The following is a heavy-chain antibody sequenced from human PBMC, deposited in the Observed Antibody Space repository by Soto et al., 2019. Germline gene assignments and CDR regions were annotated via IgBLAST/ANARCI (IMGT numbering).Heavy chain of an antibody. D-gene: IGHD6-19*01. J-gene: IGHJ4*02. CDR2: VLPISGKT. CDR1: GGTFRNYA. Sequence: QVQLVQSGAEVKKPGSSVTVSCKASGGTFRNYAIDWVRQAPGQGLEWVGRVLPISGKTTYAQKFQGKVSISADDPTSTAYMELSSLRSEDTAVYYCARGGWGLGARLFDHWGQGTQVTVSS. CDR3: ARGGWGLGARLFDH. V-gene: IGHV1-69*18.